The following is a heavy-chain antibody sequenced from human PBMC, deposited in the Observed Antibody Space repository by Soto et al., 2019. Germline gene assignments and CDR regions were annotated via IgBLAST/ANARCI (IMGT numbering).Heavy chain of an antibody. V-gene: IGHV1-69*04. CDR3: ARVAELGTVTEGYYYYMDV. CDR1: GDTFINHT. Sequence: QVQLVQSGAEVKKPGSSVKVSCKASGDTFINHTISWVRQAPGQGLEWMGRIIPILGVANYAQKFQGSVTITADKSTTTAYMELSSLRSADTAVYYCARVAELGTVTEGYYYYMDVWGKGTTVTVSS. CDR2: IIPILGVA. J-gene: IGHJ6*03. D-gene: IGHD4-17*01.